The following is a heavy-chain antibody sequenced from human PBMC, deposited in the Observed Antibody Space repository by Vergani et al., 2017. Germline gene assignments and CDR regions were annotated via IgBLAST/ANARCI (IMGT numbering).Heavy chain of an antibody. CDR2: IFSNDEK. D-gene: IGHD6-6*01. J-gene: IGHJ4*02. CDR3: ARIADSSFSFDY. CDR1: GGSISSGDYY. Sequence: QESGPGLVKPSQTLSLTCTVSGGSISSGDYYWSWIRQPPGKGLEWLAHIFSNDEKSYSTSLKSRLTISKDTSKSQVVLTMTNMDPVDTATYYCARIADSSFSFDYWGQGTLVTVSS. V-gene: IGHV2-26*01.